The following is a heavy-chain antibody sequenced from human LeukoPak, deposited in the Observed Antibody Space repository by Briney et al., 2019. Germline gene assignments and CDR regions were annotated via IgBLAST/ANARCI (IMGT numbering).Heavy chain of an antibody. CDR3: AREGRDGYLRAVFDP. CDR1: GYTFTSYA. J-gene: IGHJ5*02. V-gene: IGHV7-4-1*02. D-gene: IGHD5-24*01. Sequence: ASVKVSCKASGYTFTSYAMNWVRQAPGQGLEWMGWINTNTGNPTYAQGFTGRFVFSLDTSVSTAYLQISSLKAEDTAVYYCAREGRDGYLRAVFDPWGQGTLVTVSS. CDR2: INTNTGNP.